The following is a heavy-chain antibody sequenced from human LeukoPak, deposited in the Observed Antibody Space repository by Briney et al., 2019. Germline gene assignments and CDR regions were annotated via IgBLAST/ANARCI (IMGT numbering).Heavy chain of an antibody. Sequence: GASVKVSCKASGYTFTSYGISWVRQAPGQGLEWMGWISAYNGNTNYAQKFQGRVTITADESTSTAYMELSSLRSEDTAVYYCAVESGSYSSAFDIWGQGTMVTVSS. V-gene: IGHV1-18*01. CDR3: AVESGSYSSAFDI. D-gene: IGHD1-26*01. CDR1: GYTFTSYG. J-gene: IGHJ3*02. CDR2: ISAYNGNT.